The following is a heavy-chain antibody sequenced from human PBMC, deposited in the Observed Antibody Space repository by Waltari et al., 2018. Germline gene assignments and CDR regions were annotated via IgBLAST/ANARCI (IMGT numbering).Heavy chain of an antibody. J-gene: IGHJ6*03. CDR2: MNPNSGNT. V-gene: IGHV1-8*01. D-gene: IGHD2-15*01. CDR3: ARGGWGVVVVAATGYYYYMDV. Sequence: QVQLVQSGAEVKKPGASVKVSCKASGYTFTSYDINWVRQATGQGLEWMGWMNPNSGNTGYAQKFQGRVTMTRNTSISTAYMELSSLRSEDTAVYYCARGGWGVVVVAATGYYYYMDVWGKGTTVTVSS. CDR1: GYTFTSYD.